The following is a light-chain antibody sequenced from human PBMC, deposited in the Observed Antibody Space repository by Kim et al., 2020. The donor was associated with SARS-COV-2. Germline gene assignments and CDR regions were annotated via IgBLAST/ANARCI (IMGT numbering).Light chain of an antibody. V-gene: IGLV1-44*01. J-gene: IGLJ3*02. CDR3: AAWDDSRNGQWV. CDR1: RSNIGSNT. Sequence: ELTQPPSASGTPGQSVTISCSGSRSNIGSNTVNWYQQLPGTAPKLLIYSSNRRPAGVPDRFSGSKSGTSASLAISGLQAEAEADYYCAAWDDSRNGQWVFGGGTQLTVL. CDR2: SSN.